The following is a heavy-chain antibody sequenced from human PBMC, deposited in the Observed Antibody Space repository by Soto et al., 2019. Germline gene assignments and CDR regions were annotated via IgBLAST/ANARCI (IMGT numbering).Heavy chain of an antibody. V-gene: IGHV4-59*01. Sequence: XETLSLTCTVSGCSISSYYWSWIRQPPGKGLEWIGYIYYSGSTNYNPSLKSRVTISVDTSKNQFSLKLSSVTAADTAVYYCARVGYSYVFDYWGQGSLVTVSS. CDR1: GCSISSYY. D-gene: IGHD5-18*01. CDR3: ARVGYSYVFDY. CDR2: IYYSGST. J-gene: IGHJ4*02.